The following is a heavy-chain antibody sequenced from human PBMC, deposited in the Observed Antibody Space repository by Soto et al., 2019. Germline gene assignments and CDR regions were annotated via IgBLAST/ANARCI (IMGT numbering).Heavy chain of an antibody. V-gene: IGHV1-18*01. CDR1: GDTFTNFG. D-gene: IGHD3-10*01. CDR2: IATYNSNK. J-gene: IGHJ5*02. Sequence: VASVKASCKTSGDTFTNFGLSWVRQAPGQGLEWMGWIATYNSNKNYAQKFQGRLTLTTDTSTSTGYMELKSLEYDDTAVYYCARVLRGVVNWFDPWGQGTLVTVSS. CDR3: ARVLRGVVNWFDP.